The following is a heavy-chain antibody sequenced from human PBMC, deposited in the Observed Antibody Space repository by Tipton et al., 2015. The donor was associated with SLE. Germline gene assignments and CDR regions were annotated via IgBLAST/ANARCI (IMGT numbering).Heavy chain of an antibody. CDR2: IYYNGGT. J-gene: IGHJ4*02. D-gene: IGHD1-26*01. CDR1: GGSISTYY. Sequence: TLSLTCTVSGGSISTYYWNWIRQPPGKGLEWVGNIYYNGGTNYNPSLKSRVTFSLDTSKNQFSLNLRSVTAADTAVYYCARIIGRYYLGGFRFDYWGQGALVTVSS. V-gene: IGHV4-59*01. CDR3: ARIIGRYYLGGFRFDY.